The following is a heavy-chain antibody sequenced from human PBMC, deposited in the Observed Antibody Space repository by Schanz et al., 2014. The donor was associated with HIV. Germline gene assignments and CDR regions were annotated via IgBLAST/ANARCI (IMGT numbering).Heavy chain of an antibody. CDR2: ISGYNGNT. CDR3: ARDGEPYGIDV. D-gene: IGHD2-21*01. V-gene: IGHV1-18*01. CDR1: GYTFINYG. Sequence: QVQLLQPGAELKKPGASVKVSCKASGYTFINYGISWVRQAPGPGLEWMGWISGYNGNTNYAQKIQGRVTMTRDTSTTTAYMELRGLRPDDTAIYYCARDGEPYGIDVWGQGTPVTVSS. J-gene: IGHJ6*02.